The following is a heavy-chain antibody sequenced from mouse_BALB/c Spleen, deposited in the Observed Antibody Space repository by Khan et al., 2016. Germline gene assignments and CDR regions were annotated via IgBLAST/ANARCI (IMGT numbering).Heavy chain of an antibody. CDR2: IWWDDDK. J-gene: IGHJ4*01. CDR3: ALIEGGRAMDY. CDR1: GFSLSTSGMG. D-gene: IGHD3-3*01. Sequence: QVTLKESGPGLLQPSQTLSLTCSFSGFSLSTSGMGVGWIRQPSGKGLEWLAHIWWDDDKRYNPALESRLTISRDTSSTQVFLKIASVDTADTATYYCALIEGGRAMDYWGQGTSVTVSS. V-gene: IGHV8-8*01.